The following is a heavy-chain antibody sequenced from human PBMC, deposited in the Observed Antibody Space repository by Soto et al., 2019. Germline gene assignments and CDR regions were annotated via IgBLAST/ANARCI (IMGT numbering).Heavy chain of an antibody. J-gene: IGHJ4*02. D-gene: IGHD6-13*01. Sequence: QVQLQESGPGLMKPSETLSLTCTVSGGSISSYYWTWIRQPPGKGLEWIGYIYYSGSTYYNPSLKSRVTISIDTSKTFFSLKLTSVTAADTAVYYCARSPRGQQLTHLGQGTLVTVSS. CDR2: IYYSGST. CDR3: ARSPRGQQLTH. V-gene: IGHV4-59*01. CDR1: GGSISSYY.